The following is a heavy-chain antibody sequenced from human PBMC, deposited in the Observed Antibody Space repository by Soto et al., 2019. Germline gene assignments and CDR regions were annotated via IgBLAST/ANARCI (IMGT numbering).Heavy chain of an antibody. D-gene: IGHD6-13*01. J-gene: IGHJ5*02. CDR2: IVVGSGNT. CDR1: GFTFTSSA. Sequence: SVKVSCKASGFTFTSSAVQWVRQARGQRLEWIGWIVVGSGNTNYAQKFQERVTITRDMSTSTAYMELSSLRSEDTAVYYCAAAWYSSPNWFDPWGQGTLVTVSS. CDR3: AAAWYSSPNWFDP. V-gene: IGHV1-58*01.